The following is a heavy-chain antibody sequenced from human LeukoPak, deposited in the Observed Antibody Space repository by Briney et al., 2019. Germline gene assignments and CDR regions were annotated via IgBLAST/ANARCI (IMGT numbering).Heavy chain of an antibody. J-gene: IGHJ5*02. CDR2: IHTSGDT. V-gene: IGHV3-53*01. CDR1: GLTGSHNY. D-gene: IGHD4-17*01. Sequence: GSLLLSCAASGLTGSHNYVSWVRQAPGKGLEWVSAIHTSGDTCYADSVKGRFTISRDTSKNTLYLQINSLRVEDTAVYYCIVFGDSNHWGQGTLVTVSS. CDR3: IVFGDSNH.